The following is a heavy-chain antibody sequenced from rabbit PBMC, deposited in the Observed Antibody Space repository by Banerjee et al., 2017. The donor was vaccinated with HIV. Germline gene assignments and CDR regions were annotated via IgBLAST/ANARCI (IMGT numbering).Heavy chain of an antibody. Sequence: QSLEESGGDLVKPGASLTLTCKASGFDLSSYYYMCWVRQAPGKVLEWIGWIYTGDGSTNEESRVNRRYTISKTSATTVTLQRTSLTAADTATYYCAKPNTFSYNCYNLWGPDTLVTVS. CDR1: GFDLSSYYY. V-gene: IGHV1S40*01. D-gene: IGHD1-1*01. CDR2: IYTGDGST. J-gene: IGHJ4*01. CDR3: AKPNTFSYNCYNL.